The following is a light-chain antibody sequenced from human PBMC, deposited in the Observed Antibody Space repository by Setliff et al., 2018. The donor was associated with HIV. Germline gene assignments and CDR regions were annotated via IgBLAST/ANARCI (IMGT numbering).Light chain of an antibody. CDR2: GAS. CDR3: QQYNNWPQT. Sequence: TLSVSPGGRATLSCRANQSVSSNLAWYQQTPGQAPRLLIYGASTRATGIPARFSGSGSGTEFTHTISSLQSEDFAVYYCQQYNNWPQTFGQGTKVDIK. J-gene: IGKJ1*01. CDR1: QSVSSN. V-gene: IGKV3-15*01.